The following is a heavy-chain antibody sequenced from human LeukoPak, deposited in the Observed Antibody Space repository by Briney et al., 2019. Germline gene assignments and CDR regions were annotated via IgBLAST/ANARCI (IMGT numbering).Heavy chain of an antibody. CDR3: AGMYYDILTGYSRIDY. CDR1: GFTFSSYG. Sequence: GGSLRLSCAASGFTFSSYGMHWVRQAPGKGLEWVAFIRYDGSNKYYADSVKGRFTISRDNSKNTLYLQMNSLRAEDTAVYYCAGMYYDILTGYSRIDYWGQGTLVTVSS. CDR2: IRYDGSNK. J-gene: IGHJ4*02. V-gene: IGHV3-30*02. D-gene: IGHD3-9*01.